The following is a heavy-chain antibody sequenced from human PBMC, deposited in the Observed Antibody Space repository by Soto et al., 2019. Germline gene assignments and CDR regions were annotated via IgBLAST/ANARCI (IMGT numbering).Heavy chain of an antibody. J-gene: IGHJ4*02. CDR2: TYYRSKWYN. CDR3: ARDDHCSGGSCYNLADY. V-gene: IGHV6-1*01. CDR1: GDSVSSHSAA. D-gene: IGHD2-15*01. Sequence: SQTLSLTCAISGDSVSSHSAAWNWIRQSPSRGLEWLGRTYYRSKWYNDYAVSVKSRIIINPDTSKNQFSLQLYSVTPEDTAVYYCARDDHCSGGSCYNLADYWGQGTLVTVSS.